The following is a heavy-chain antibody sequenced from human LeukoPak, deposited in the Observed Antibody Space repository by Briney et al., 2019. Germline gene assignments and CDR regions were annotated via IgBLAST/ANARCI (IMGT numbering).Heavy chain of an antibody. CDR3: ARSPFVDYYCSGGSCYSGSFDY. Sequence: SETLSLTCAVYGGSFSGYYWSWIRQPPGKGLEWIGEINHSGSTNYNPSLKSRVTISVDTSKNQFSLKLNSVTAADTAVYYCARSPFVDYYCSGGSCYSGSFDYWGQGTLVTVSS. CDR1: GGSFSGYY. CDR2: INHSGST. J-gene: IGHJ4*02. D-gene: IGHD2-15*01. V-gene: IGHV4-34*01.